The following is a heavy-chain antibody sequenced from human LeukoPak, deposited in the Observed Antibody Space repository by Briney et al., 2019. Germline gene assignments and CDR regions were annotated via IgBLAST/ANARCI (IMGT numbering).Heavy chain of an antibody. Sequence: SETLSLTCSVSGGSIRSTSSYWGWIRQAPGKGLEWIGSIYYHENTYYNSSLKSRVTISVDTSKNQFSLKLNSVTAADTAVYFCARRAYSAAYWKHFDYWGQGTLVTVSS. CDR2: IYYHENT. J-gene: IGHJ4*02. V-gene: IGHV4-39*01. D-gene: IGHD1-1*01. CDR3: ARRAYSAAYWKHFDY. CDR1: GGSIRSTSSY.